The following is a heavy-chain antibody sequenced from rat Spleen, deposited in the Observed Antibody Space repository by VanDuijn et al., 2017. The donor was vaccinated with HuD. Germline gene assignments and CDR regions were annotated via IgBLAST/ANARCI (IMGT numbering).Heavy chain of an antibody. D-gene: IGHD1-2*01. J-gene: IGHJ2*01. CDR3: ASLYSSYSLYYFDY. CDR2: LNSAGTT. V-gene: IGHV3-3*01. CDR1: AYSIISSYR. Sequence: VQLLESGPGLVKPSQSLSLTCSVTAYSIISSYRWNWIRKFPGNKLEWMGHLNSAGTTNYNPSLKSRISITRDTSKNQFFLQVNSVTTEDTATYSCASLYSSYSLYYFDYWGQGVMVTVSS.